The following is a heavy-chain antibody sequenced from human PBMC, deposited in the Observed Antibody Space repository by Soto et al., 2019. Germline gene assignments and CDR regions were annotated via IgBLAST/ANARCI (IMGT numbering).Heavy chain of an antibody. J-gene: IGHJ5*02. Sequence: ASVKVSCKASGYTFTSYYMHWVRQAPGQGLEWMGIINPSGGSTSYAQKFQGRVTMTRVTSTSTVYMELSSLRSEDTAVYYCARELTGPAFDPWGQGTLVTVSS. CDR2: INPSGGST. D-gene: IGHD1-20*01. V-gene: IGHV1-46*01. CDR3: ARELTGPAFDP. CDR1: GYTFTSYY.